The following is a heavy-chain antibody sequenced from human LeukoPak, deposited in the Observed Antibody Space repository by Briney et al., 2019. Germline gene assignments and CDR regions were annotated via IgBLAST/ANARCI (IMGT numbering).Heavy chain of an antibody. J-gene: IGHJ4*02. V-gene: IGHV4-34*01. D-gene: IGHD3-3*01. Sequence: SETLSLTCAVYGGSFSGYYWSWIRQPPGKGLEWIGEINHSGSTIYNPSLKSRVTISVDTSKNQFSLKLSSVTAADTAVYYCARGVYDFWSGYPLIDYWGQGTLVTVSS. CDR1: GGSFSGYY. CDR3: ARGVYDFWSGYPLIDY. CDR2: INHSGST.